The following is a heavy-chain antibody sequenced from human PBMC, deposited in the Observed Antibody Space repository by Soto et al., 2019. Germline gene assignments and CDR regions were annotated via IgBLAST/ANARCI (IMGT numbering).Heavy chain of an antibody. J-gene: IGHJ6*02. V-gene: IGHV3-30*09. CDR2: ISYDGSNK. CDR3: ARDESQGDYSNYGGRVYYYYGMDV. CDR1: GFTFSSYA. Sequence: PGGSLRLSCAASGFTFSSYAMHWVRQAPGKGLEWVAAISYDGSNKYYADSVKGRFAISRDNSKNTLYLQMNSLRAEDTAVYYCARDESQGDYSNYGGRVYYYYGMDVWGQGTTVTVSS. D-gene: IGHD4-4*01.